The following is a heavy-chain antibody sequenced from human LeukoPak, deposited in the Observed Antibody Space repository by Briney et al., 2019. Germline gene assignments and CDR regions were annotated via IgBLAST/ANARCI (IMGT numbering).Heavy chain of an antibody. CDR2: ISWNSGSI. J-gene: IGHJ4*02. D-gene: IGHD3-22*01. CDR3: AKGPYYYDSSGYLDY. CDR1: GFTFYDYA. V-gene: IGHV3-9*01. Sequence: GRSLRLSCAASGFTFYDYAMHWVRHASGKGLEWVSGISWNSGSIVYADSVKGRFTISRDNAKNSLYLQMNSLRAEDTALYYCAKGPYYYDSSGYLDYWGQGTLVTVSS.